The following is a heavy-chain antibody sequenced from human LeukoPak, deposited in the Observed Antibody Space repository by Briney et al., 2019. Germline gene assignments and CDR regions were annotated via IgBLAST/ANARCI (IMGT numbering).Heavy chain of an antibody. V-gene: IGHV4-59*01. J-gene: IGHJ4*02. CDR2: IYYSGST. CDR3: ARDRYGGFDY. CDR1: GGSISSYY. D-gene: IGHD1-26*01. Sequence: PSETLSLTCTVSGGSISSYYWSWIRQPPGKGLEWIGYIYYSGSTNYNPSLKSRVTISVDTSKNQFSLKLSSVTAAGTAVYYCARDRYGGFDYWGQGTLVTVSS.